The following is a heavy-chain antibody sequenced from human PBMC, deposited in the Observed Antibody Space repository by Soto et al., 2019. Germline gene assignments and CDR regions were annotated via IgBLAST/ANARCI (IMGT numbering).Heavy chain of an antibody. CDR1: GFTFSDYY. V-gene: IGHV3-11*06. CDR3: AKQHIVVVVAAEDAFDI. CDR2: ISSSSSYT. Sequence: GGSLRLSCAASGFTFSDYYMSWIRQAPGKGLEWVSYISSSSSYTNYADSVKGRFTISRDNAKNSLYLQMNSLRAEDTAVYYCAKQHIVVVVAAEDAFDIWGQGTMVTVSS. D-gene: IGHD2-15*01. J-gene: IGHJ3*02.